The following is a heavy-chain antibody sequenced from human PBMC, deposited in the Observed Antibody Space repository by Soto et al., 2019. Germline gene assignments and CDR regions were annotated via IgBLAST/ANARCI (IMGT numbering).Heavy chain of an antibody. CDR3: ARRGGYCSSTSCSEY. Sequence: QVQLVQSGAEVKKPGASVKVSCKASGYTFTSYAMHRVRQAPGQRLEWMGWINAGNGNTKYSQKFQGRVTITRDTSASTAYMELSSLRSEDTAVYYCARRGGYCSSTSCSEYWGQGTLVTVSS. CDR2: INAGNGNT. CDR1: GYTFTSYA. V-gene: IGHV1-3*01. D-gene: IGHD2-2*01. J-gene: IGHJ4*02.